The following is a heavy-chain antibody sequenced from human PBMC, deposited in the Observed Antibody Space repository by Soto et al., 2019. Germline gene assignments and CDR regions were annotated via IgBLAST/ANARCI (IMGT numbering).Heavy chain of an antibody. J-gene: IGHJ4*02. Sequence: GGSLRLSCAASGFTFSTFWMTWVRQTPGKGLEWVANIKQDGSERYYVDSVRGRFTISRDNANNSMYLQMNSLRAEDTAVYYCVRDVSGWYGYWGQGTLVTVSS. CDR2: IKQDGSER. CDR1: GFTFSTFW. CDR3: VRDVSGWYGY. D-gene: IGHD6-19*01. V-gene: IGHV3-7*05.